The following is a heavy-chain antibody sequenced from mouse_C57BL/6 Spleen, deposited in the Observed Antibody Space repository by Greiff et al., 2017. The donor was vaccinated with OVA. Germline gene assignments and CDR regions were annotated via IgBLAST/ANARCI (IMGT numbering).Heavy chain of an antibody. CDR1: GYTFTSYW. J-gene: IGHJ4*01. CDR3: ARHDISSGKYYAMDY. Sequence: QVQLQQPGAELVKPGASVKLSCKASGYTFTSYWMHWVKQRPGRGLEWIGRIDPNSGGTKYNEKFKSKATLTVDKPSSTAYMQLSSLTSEDAAVYYCARHDISSGKYYAMDYWGQGTSVTVSS. CDR2: IDPNSGGT. V-gene: IGHV1-72*01. D-gene: IGHD3-2*02.